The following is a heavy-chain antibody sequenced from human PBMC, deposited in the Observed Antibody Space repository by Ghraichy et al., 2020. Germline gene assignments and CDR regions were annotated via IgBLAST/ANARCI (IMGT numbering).Heavy chain of an antibody. J-gene: IGHJ4*02. D-gene: IGHD4-11*01. CDR2: VYHSGST. CDR1: GDSITSGAYY. CDR3: ARDLSNYVYDY. Sequence: SETLSLTCTVSGDSITSGAYYWTWIRQLPGKGLEWIGYVYHSGSTYYNPSPMSRLSMSVDTSKNQFSLRLTSVTAADSAVYYCARDLSNYVYDYWGQGTPLTVSS. V-gene: IGHV4-31*03.